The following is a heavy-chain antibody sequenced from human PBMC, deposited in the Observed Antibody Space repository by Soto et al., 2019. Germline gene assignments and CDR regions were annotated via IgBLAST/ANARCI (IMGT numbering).Heavy chain of an antibody. D-gene: IGHD3-3*01. Sequence: ASVKVSCKASGGTFSSYAISWVRQAPGQGLEWMGGIIPIFGTANYAQKFQGRVTLTTDTSTSTAYMELRSLRSDDTAIYYCARDPHEFWTSYWFGPWGQGTPVTVSS. CDR2: IIPIFGTA. CDR3: ARDPHEFWTSYWFGP. J-gene: IGHJ5*02. V-gene: IGHV1-69*05. CDR1: GGTFSSYA.